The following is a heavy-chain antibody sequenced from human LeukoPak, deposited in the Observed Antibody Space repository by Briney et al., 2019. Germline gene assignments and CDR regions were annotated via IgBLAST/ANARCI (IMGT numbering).Heavy chain of an antibody. J-gene: IGHJ3*02. CDR3: ARTSPYGDATVYDAFDI. Sequence: SETLSLTCAVYGGSFSGYYWSWIRQPPGKGLEWIGEINHSGSTNYNPSLKSRVTISVDTSKNQFSLKLSSVTAADTAVYYCARTSPYGDATVYDAFDIWGQGTMVTVSS. D-gene: IGHD4-17*01. CDR1: GGSFSGYY. V-gene: IGHV4-34*01. CDR2: INHSGST.